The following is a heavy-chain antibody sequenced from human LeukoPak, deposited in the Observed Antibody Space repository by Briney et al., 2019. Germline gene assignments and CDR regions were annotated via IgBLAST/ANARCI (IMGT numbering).Heavy chain of an antibody. Sequence: SETLSLTCTVSGGSISSYYWSWIRQPPGKGLEWIGYIYYSGSTNYNPSLKSRVTISVDTSKNQFSLKLSSVTAADTAVYYCAGHPPSGSYYETDAFDIWGQGTMVTVSS. V-gene: IGHV4-59*08. D-gene: IGHD1-26*01. CDR1: GGSISSYY. CDR3: AGHPPSGSYYETDAFDI. CDR2: IYYSGST. J-gene: IGHJ3*02.